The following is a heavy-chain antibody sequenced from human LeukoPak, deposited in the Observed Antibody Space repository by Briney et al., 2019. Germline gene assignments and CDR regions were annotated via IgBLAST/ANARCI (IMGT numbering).Heavy chain of an antibody. Sequence: ASVKVSCKASGYTFTSYAIHWVRQAPGQRLEWVGWISAGNGNTKYSQNFQGGVTFISNTSASTAFMELSSLRSEDAAVYYCARDSGSGNNDYWGQGTLVTVSS. CDR3: ARDSGSGNNDY. CDR1: GYTFTSYA. J-gene: IGHJ4*02. D-gene: IGHD1-26*01. CDR2: ISAGNGNT. V-gene: IGHV1-3*01.